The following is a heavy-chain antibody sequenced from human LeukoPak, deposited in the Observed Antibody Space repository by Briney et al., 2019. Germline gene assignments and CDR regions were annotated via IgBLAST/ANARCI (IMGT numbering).Heavy chain of an antibody. V-gene: IGHV3-23*01. CDR3: AKARYNWNRRTHFDY. J-gene: IGHJ4*02. D-gene: IGHD1-20*01. Sequence: DSVKGRFTISRDNSKNTLYLQMNSLRAEDTAVYYCAKARYNWNRRTHFDYWGQGTLVTVSS.